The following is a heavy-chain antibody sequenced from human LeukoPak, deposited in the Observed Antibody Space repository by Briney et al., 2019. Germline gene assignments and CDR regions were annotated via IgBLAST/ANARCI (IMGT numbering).Heavy chain of an antibody. Sequence: ASVKVSCKASGYTLTSYGISWVRQAPGRGLEWMGWISAYNGNTNYAQKLQGRVTMTTDTSTSTAYMELRSLRSDDTAVYYCARPLYYYYGMDVWGQGTTVTVSS. CDR3: ARPLYYYYGMDV. CDR2: ISAYNGNT. J-gene: IGHJ6*02. V-gene: IGHV1-18*01. CDR1: GYTLTSYG.